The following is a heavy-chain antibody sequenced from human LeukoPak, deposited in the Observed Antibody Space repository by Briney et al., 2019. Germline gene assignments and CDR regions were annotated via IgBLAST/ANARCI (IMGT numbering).Heavy chain of an antibody. V-gene: IGHV1-69*01. D-gene: IGHD2-2*02. CDR1: GGTFSSYA. CDR2: IIPIFGTA. J-gene: IGHJ5*02. Sequence: SVKVSCKASGGTFSSYAISWVRQAPGQGREWMGGIIPIFGTANYAQKFQGRVTITADESTSTAYMELSSLRSEDTAVYYCASFLGEGCSSTSCYIASWFDPWGQGTLVPVSS. CDR3: ASFLGEGCSSTSCYIASWFDP.